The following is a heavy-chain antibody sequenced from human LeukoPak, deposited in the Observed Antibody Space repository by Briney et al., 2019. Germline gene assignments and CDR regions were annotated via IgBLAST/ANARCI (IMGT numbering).Heavy chain of an antibody. Sequence: GGSLRLSCAASGFTFSNAWMSWVRQAPGEGLEWVGRIKSKTGGGTTDYAAPVKGRFTISRDDSKNTLYLQMNSLKTEDTAVYYCTTYRKSSGSYSPCDYWGQGTLVTASS. V-gene: IGHV3-15*01. CDR3: TTYRKSSGSYSPCDY. D-gene: IGHD3-10*01. J-gene: IGHJ4*02. CDR1: GFTFSNAW. CDR2: IKSKTGGGTT.